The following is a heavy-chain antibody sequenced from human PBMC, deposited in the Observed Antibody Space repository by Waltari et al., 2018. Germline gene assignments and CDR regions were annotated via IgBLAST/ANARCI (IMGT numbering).Heavy chain of an antibody. V-gene: IGHV1-18*04. J-gene: IGHJ6*02. D-gene: IGHD1-26*01. CDR1: AYRFPNNG. CDR3: AGSTSPLGYYYYGMDV. CDR2: ISGYNGNT. Sequence: QVQLVQSGAEVKKPGASVKVSCKASAYRFPNNGVRWVRQAPGQGLEWMGWISGYNGNTKYAQKLQGRVTMTTDTSTSTAYMELRSLRSDDAAVYYCAGSTSPLGYYYYGMDVWGQGTTVTVSS.